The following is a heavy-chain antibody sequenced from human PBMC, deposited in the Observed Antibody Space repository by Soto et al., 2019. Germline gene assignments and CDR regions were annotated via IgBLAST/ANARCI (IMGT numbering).Heavy chain of an antibody. CDR2: IYSSGGT. J-gene: IGHJ4*02. CDR3: AVGPNRGY. D-gene: IGHD3-10*01. CDR1: GFTVSNNY. Sequence: VQLVESGGDLVQPGGSLRLSCAASGFTVSNNYMSWVRQAPGKGLEWVSLIYSSGGTYYADSVKGRFTISRDNSRNTLYLQMNGLRVEDTAVYYCAVGPNRGYRGQGTLVIVSP. V-gene: IGHV3-66*01.